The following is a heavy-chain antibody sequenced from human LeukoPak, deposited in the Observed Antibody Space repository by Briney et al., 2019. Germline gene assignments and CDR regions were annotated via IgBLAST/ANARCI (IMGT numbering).Heavy chain of an antibody. Sequence: ETSETLSLTCAVYGGSFSGYYWSWLRQPPGKGLEWIGEINHSGSTNYNPSLKSRVTISVDTSKNQFSLKLSSVTAADTAVYYCAGSGWYKYWGQGTLVTVSS. CDR1: GGSFSGYY. V-gene: IGHV4-34*01. D-gene: IGHD6-19*01. CDR3: AGSGWYKY. CDR2: INHSGST. J-gene: IGHJ4*02.